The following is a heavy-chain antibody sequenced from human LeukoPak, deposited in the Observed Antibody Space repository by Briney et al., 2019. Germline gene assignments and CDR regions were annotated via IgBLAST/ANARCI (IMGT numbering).Heavy chain of an antibody. CDR2: IYSSDTT. J-gene: IGHJ3*02. V-gene: IGHV3-48*02. CDR3: ARDLHYAFDI. Sequence: GGSLRLSCAASGFTFSGYAMNWVRQAPGKGLEWVSHIYSSDTTYADSVKGRFTISRDNAKNSLYLQMNSLRDEDTAVYYCARDLHYAFDIWGQGTMVSASS. CDR1: GFTFSGYA. D-gene: IGHD3-10*01.